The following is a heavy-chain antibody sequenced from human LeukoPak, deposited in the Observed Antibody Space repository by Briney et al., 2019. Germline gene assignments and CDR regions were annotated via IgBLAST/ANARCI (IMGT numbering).Heavy chain of an antibody. CDR1: GGSFSGYY. V-gene: IGHV4-39*01. D-gene: IGHD6-19*01. CDR2: IYYSGST. Sequence: SETLSLTCAVYGGSFSGYYWGWIRQPPGKGLEWIGSIYYSGSTYYNPSLKSRVTISVDTSKNQFSLKLSSVTAADTAVYYCASSIVAGPGGVNFGYWGQGTLVTVSS. CDR3: ASSIVAGPGGVNFGY. J-gene: IGHJ4*02.